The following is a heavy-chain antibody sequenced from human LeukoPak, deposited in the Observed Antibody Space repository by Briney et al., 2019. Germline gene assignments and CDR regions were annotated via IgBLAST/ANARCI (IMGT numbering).Heavy chain of an antibody. J-gene: IGHJ3*02. Sequence: RSSETLSLTCSVSGGSISSVYWSWIRQPAGKGLEWIVRIYSSGSTNYNPSLQSRATMALDPSQNQFPPKLSSMTAAGTAVYYWAKVDRNYNGHAFDIWGQGTMVTVSP. CDR2: IYSSGST. V-gene: IGHV4-4*07. CDR1: GGSISSVY. CDR3: AKVDRNYNGHAFDI. D-gene: IGHD1-14*01.